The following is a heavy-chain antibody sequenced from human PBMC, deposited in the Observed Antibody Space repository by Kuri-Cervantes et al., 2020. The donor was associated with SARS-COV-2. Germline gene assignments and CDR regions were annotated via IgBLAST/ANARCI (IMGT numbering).Heavy chain of an antibody. V-gene: IGHV4-59*01. Sequence: SETLSLTCTVSGGSISSYCWSWIRQPPGKGLEWIGYIYYSGSTNYSPSLKSRVTISVDTSKNQFSLKLSSVTAADTAVYYCARGDIVATSAYFDYWGQGTLVTVSS. CDR3: ARGDIVATSAYFDY. D-gene: IGHD5-12*01. CDR2: IYYSGST. CDR1: GGSISSYC. J-gene: IGHJ4*02.